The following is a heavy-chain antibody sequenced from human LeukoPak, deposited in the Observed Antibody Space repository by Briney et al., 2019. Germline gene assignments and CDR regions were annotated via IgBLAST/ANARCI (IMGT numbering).Heavy chain of an antibody. Sequence: PSETLSLTCAVYGGSFSRYYWSWIRQSPGKGLEWIAEIDHRGDTNYNPSVKSRVTISVDTSKSQFSLKVRSLSAADTAVYYCARGATISETGYFYFGAQGTLVTVSS. CDR2: IDHRGDT. CDR1: GGSFSRYY. J-gene: IGHJ4*03. CDR3: ARGATISETGYFYF. V-gene: IGHV4-34*01. D-gene: IGHD3-3*02.